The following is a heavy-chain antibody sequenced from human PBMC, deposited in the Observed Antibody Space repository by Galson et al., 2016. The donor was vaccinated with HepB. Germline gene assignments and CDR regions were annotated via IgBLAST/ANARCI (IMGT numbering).Heavy chain of an antibody. CDR1: GFTLTTYS. CDR2: ISSSSAYK. J-gene: IGHJ4*02. D-gene: IGHD2-21*02. V-gene: IGHV3-21*01. CDR3: ARPHRGVVGVVTPLDY. Sequence: SLRLSCAASGFTLTTYSMNWVRQAPGKGLEWVSSISSSSAYKYYADSVRGRFTISRDTAKSSLYLQMNSLRGEDTAVYYCARPHRGVVGVVTPLDYWGQGTLVTVSS.